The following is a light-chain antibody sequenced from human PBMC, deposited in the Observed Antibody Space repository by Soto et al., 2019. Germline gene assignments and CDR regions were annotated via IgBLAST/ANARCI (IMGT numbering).Light chain of an antibody. Sequence: QSVLTQPPSASGTPGQRVTISCSGSSSNIARNTVNWFQQFPGKAPKLLIQSDTQRPLGVPDRFSGSKSGTSASLAVSGLQSEDEATYYCASWDDSLNGHWVFGGGTKLTVL. J-gene: IGLJ3*02. V-gene: IGLV1-44*01. CDR2: SDT. CDR1: SSNIARNT. CDR3: ASWDDSLNGHWV.